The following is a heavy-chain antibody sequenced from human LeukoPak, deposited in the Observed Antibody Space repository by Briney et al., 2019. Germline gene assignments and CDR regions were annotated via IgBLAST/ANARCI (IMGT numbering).Heavy chain of an antibody. D-gene: IGHD6-13*01. CDR1: GFTFDDYG. CDR3: ARAGKQQLVEDNDY. Sequence: GGSLRLSCAASGFTFDDYGMSWVRQAPGKGLEWVSGINWNGGSTGYADSVEGRFTISRDNAKNSLYLQMNSLRAEDTALYYCARAGKQQLVEDNDYWGQGTLVTVSS. J-gene: IGHJ4*02. CDR2: INWNGGST. V-gene: IGHV3-20*04.